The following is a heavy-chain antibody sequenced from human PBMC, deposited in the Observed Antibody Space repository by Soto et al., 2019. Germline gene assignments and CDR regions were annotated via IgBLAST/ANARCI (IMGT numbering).Heavy chain of an antibody. CDR3: ARVSSSIVVVPDYGMDV. Sequence: QVQLVQSGVEVKKPGASVKVSCKASGYTFISHGISWVRQAPGQGLAWMGWISGKNGNTNYAQKLQGRVTLTTDTYTSTAYMELRSLRSDDTAVYYCARVSSSIVVVPDYGMDVWGQGTTVTVSS. CDR2: ISGKNGNT. J-gene: IGHJ6*02. V-gene: IGHV1-18*04. CDR1: GYTFISHG. D-gene: IGHD2-15*01.